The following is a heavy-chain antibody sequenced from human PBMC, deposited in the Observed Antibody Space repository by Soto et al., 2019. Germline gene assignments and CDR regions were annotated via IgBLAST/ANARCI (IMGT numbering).Heavy chain of an antibody. CDR3: ARHLYSTTTPRREPFDI. D-gene: IGHD2-21*01. Sequence: QVQLQESGPGLVTPSETLSLTCTVSGGSVSSVRYYWSWIRLPPGKGLEWIGYIYYTGSVNYNPSLKSRVTLSVDTSKNDVSLRLNYVTAADTAVYYCARHLYSTTTPRREPFDIWGQGTMVVVSS. CDR2: IYYTGSV. V-gene: IGHV4-61*03. CDR1: GGSVSSVRYY. J-gene: IGHJ3*02.